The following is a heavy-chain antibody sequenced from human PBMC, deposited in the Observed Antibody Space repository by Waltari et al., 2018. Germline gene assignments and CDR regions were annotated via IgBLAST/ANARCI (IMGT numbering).Heavy chain of an antibody. CDR1: GFTFSSYG. J-gene: IGHJ3*02. CDR2: IWYDGSNK. V-gene: IGHV3-30*18. Sequence: QVQLVESGGGVVQPGRSLRLSCAASGFTFSSYGMHWVRQAPGKGLEWVAVIWYDGSNKYYADAVKGRFTISRDNSKNTQYLQMNSLRAEDTAMYYCAKGAAARGGAFDIWGQGTMVTVSS. CDR3: AKGAAARGGAFDI. D-gene: IGHD6-13*01.